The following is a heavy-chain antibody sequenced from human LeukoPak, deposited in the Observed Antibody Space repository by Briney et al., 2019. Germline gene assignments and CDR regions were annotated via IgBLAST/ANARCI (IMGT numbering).Heavy chain of an antibody. J-gene: IGHJ5*02. CDR3: SRDSGTTGEVKVYP. V-gene: IGHV4-4*07. Sequence: SEPVSLICSVSGHSIHSYWRWVRQPAGKGLEWIGRYSCSWSITYHPALQSRLTIPLDTSQNQFSLKLKAVTDAGTAVCYLSRDSGTTGEVKVYPWGQGNLVTVSS. CDR2: YSCSWSI. D-gene: IGHD3-10*01. CDR1: GHSIHSY.